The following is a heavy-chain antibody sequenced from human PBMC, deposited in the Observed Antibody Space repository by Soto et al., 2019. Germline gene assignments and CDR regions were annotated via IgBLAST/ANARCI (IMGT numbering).Heavy chain of an antibody. CDR3: ARDLPPVDY. CDR2: ISAYNGNT. Sequence: QIQLVQSGAEVKKPGASVKVSCKASGYTFSSYHITWVRQAPGQGLEWMGWISAYNGNTNDAQNLQGRVTMTADPSTSTAYMELRSLRSDDTAVYYCARDLPPVDYWGQGTRVTVSS. CDR1: GYTFSSYH. V-gene: IGHV1-18*01. J-gene: IGHJ4*02.